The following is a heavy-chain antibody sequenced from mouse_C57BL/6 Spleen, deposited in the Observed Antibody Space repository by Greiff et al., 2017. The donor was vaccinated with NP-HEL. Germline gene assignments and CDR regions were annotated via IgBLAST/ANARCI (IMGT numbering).Heavy chain of an antibody. D-gene: IGHD2-2*01. CDR1: GYTFTSYW. CDR3: AREGYGYDDYAMDY. Sequence: QVQLQQPGAELVKPGASVKMSCKASGYTFTSYWITWVKQRTGQGLEWIGDIYPGSGSTNYNEKFKSKGTLTVDTSSSTAYMQLSSLTSEDSAVYYCAREGYGYDDYAMDYWGQGTSVTVSS. CDR2: IYPGSGST. J-gene: IGHJ4*01. V-gene: IGHV1-55*01.